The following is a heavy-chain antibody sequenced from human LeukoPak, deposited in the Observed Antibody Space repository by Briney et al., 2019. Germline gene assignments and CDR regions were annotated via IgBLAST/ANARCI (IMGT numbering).Heavy chain of an antibody. CDR3: ARMPGSDNYGGRGKDAFDI. CDR1: GFTFSNYW. V-gene: IGHV3-74*01. D-gene: IGHD4-23*01. J-gene: IGHJ3*02. Sequence: GGSLRLSCAASGFTFSNYWMHWVRQAPGKGLVWVSLINSDGTSTTYADSAKGRFTISRDNAKITLYLQMNGLSADDTAVYYCARMPGSDNYGGRGKDAFDIWGQGTIVTVSS. CDR2: INSDGTST.